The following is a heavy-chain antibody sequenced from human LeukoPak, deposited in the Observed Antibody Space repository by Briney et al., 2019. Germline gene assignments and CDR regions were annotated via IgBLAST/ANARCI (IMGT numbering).Heavy chain of an antibody. J-gene: IGHJ4*02. Sequence: GGSLRLSCAASGFTFSGYYMSWIRQAPGKGLEWVSYISSSSSYTNYADSVKGRFTISRDNAKNSLYLQMNSLRAEDTALYCCGRGWYFDHFDYWGQGTLVTVSS. CDR3: GRGWYFDHFDY. CDR1: GFTFSGYY. V-gene: IGHV3-11*03. CDR2: ISSSSSYT. D-gene: IGHD3-9*01.